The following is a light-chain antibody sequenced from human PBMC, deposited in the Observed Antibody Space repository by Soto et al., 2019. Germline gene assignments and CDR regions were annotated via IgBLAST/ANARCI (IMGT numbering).Light chain of an antibody. V-gene: IGLV1-44*01. J-gene: IGLJ3*02. CDR3: AVWDASLNGRV. CDR2: NNN. CDR1: SANIGRNT. Sequence: QSVVTKPPSASGTPGQRVTSSCSGSSANIGRNTLNWYQQFPGTAPNLIIYNNNERPSGVPDRFSGSKSGTSASLAISVLRSEDEADYYCAVWDASLNGRVFGGGTKLPVL.